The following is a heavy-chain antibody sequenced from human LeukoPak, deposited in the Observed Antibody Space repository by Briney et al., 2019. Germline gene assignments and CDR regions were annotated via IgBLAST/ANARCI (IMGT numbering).Heavy chain of an antibody. D-gene: IGHD3-3*01. V-gene: IGHV3-15*01. Sequence: GGSLRLFCAASGFTFSNAWMSWVRQAPGKGLEWVGRIKSKTDGGTTDYAPPVKGRITISRDDSKNTLYLQMNSLKTEDTAVYYCTTDFWSGYAYYYYMDVWGKGTTVTVSS. CDR2: IKSKTDGGTT. CDR1: GFTFSNAW. CDR3: TTDFWSGYAYYYYMDV. J-gene: IGHJ6*03.